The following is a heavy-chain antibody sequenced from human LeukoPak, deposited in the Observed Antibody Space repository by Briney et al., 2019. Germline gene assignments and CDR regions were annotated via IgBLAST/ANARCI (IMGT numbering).Heavy chain of an antibody. CDR2: ISYDGSNK. Sequence: GGSLRLSCAASGFNFGDYAMHWVRQAPGKGLEWVAVISYDGSNKYYADSVKGRFTISRDNSKNTLYLQMNSLRAEDTAVYYCARGIAVAGTGYWGQGTLVTVSS. CDR1: GFNFGDYA. CDR3: ARGIAVAGTGY. V-gene: IGHV3-30*04. D-gene: IGHD6-19*01. J-gene: IGHJ4*02.